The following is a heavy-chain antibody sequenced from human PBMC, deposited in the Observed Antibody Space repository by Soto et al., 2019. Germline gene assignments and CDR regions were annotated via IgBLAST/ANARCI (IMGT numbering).Heavy chain of an antibody. CDR1: GFTFSSYA. CDR3: VRTPDCDY. CDR2: ISYDGGNK. Sequence: GGSLRLSCAASGFTFSSYAMHWVRQAPGKGLEWVAVISYDGGNKYCADSVKGRFTISRDNSKNTLYLQMDSLKAEDTAVYYCVRTPDCDYWGQGTLVTVSS. V-gene: IGHV3-30-3*01. J-gene: IGHJ4*02.